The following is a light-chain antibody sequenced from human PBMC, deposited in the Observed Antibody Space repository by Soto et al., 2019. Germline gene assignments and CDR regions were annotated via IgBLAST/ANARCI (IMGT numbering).Light chain of an antibody. Sequence: QSALTQPPSASGSPGQSVAISCTGTSSDVGGYNYVSWYQQHPGKAPKLMIYEVNKRPSGVPDRLSGSKSGNPASLTVSGRQAEDEADYYSSSYAGSSNVFGAGTKVTVL. CDR3: SSYAGSSNV. V-gene: IGLV2-8*01. CDR2: EVN. CDR1: SSDVGGYNY. J-gene: IGLJ1*01.